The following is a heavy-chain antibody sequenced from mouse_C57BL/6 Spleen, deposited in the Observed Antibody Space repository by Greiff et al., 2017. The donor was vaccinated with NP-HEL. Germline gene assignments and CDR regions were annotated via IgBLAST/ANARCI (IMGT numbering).Heavy chain of an antibody. CDR2: IWSGGST. J-gene: IGHJ3*01. CDR1: GFSLTSYG. V-gene: IGHV2-2*01. Sequence: QVQLKESGPGLVQPSQSLSITCTVSGFSLTSYGVHWVRQSPGKGLEWLGVIWSGGSTDYNAAFISRLSISKDNSKSQVFFKMNSLQADDTAIYYCAHRGFAYWGQGTLVTVSA. CDR3: AHRGFAY.